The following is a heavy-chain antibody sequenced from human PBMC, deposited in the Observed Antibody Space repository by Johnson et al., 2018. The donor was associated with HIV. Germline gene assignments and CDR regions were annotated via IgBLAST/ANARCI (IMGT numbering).Heavy chain of an antibody. D-gene: IGHD3-22*01. CDR1: GFTFDDYG. CDR2: LYSAGSA. J-gene: IGHJ3*02. Sequence: VQLVESGGGVVRPGGSLRLSCAASGFTFDDYGMSWVRQAPGKGLEWVSILYSAGSAYYADSVKGRFTISRDNSKNTLYLQMNSLRPEDTGVYYCARAPPYYGGYSVSDAFDIWGQGTMVTVSS. CDR3: ARAPPYYGGYSVSDAFDI. V-gene: IGHV3-66*02.